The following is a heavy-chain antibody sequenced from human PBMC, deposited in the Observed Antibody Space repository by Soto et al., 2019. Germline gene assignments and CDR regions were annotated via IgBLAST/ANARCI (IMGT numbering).Heavy chain of an antibody. CDR2: ISYDGSNK. D-gene: IGHD3-16*02. CDR1: GFTFSSYA. Sequence: QVQLVESGGGVVQPGRSLRLSCAASGFTFSSYAMHWVRQAPGKGLEWVAVISYDGSNKYYADSVKGRFTISRDNSKNTLYLQMNSLRAEDTAVYYCARDFRFGRLGELSLIPDYWGQGTLVTVSS. V-gene: IGHV3-30-3*01. CDR3: ARDFRFGRLGELSLIPDY. J-gene: IGHJ4*02.